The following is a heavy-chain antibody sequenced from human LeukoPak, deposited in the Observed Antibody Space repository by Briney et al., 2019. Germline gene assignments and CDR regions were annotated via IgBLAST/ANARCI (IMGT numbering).Heavy chain of an antibody. CDR3: ASNWGTNYYYYMDV. J-gene: IGHJ6*03. CDR1: GGSFSGYY. V-gene: IGHV4-34*01. Sequence: SETLSLTCAVYGGSFSGYYWSWIRQPPGKGLEWIGEINHSGSTNYNPSLKSRVTISVDTSKNQFSLKLSSVTAADTAVYYCASNWGTNYYYYMDVWGKGTTVTVSS. D-gene: IGHD7-27*01. CDR2: INHSGST.